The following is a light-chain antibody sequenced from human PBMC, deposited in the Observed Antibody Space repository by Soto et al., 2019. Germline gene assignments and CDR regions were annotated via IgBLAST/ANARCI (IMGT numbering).Light chain of an antibody. V-gene: IGLV1-40*01. CDR2: GNS. J-gene: IGLJ2*01. Sequence: QSVLTQPPSVSGAPGQRVTISCTGSSSNSGAGYDVHWYQQLPGTAPKLLIYGNSNRPSGVPDRFSGSKSGTSASLAITGLQAEDEADYYCQSYDSSLSAHVVFGGGTKLTV. CDR3: QSYDSSLSAHVV. CDR1: SSNSGAGYD.